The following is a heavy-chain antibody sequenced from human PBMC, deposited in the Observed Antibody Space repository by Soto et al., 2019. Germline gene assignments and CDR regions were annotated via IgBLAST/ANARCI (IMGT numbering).Heavy chain of an antibody. D-gene: IGHD2-15*01. CDR3: GRVRSSGYFDY. Sequence: QVQLVQSGAEVKKPGASVKVSCKASGYTFTSYYMHWVRQAPGQGLEWMGIINPSGGSTSYAQKFNVRITMTRDTSTSTVYMELSSMRSEDTAVYYCGRVRSSGYFDYWGQGTLVTVSS. V-gene: IGHV1-46*03. CDR2: INPSGGST. CDR1: GYTFTSYY. J-gene: IGHJ4*02.